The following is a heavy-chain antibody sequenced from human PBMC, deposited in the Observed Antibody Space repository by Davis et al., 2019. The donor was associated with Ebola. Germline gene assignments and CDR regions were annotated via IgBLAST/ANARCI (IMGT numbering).Heavy chain of an antibody. Sequence: GESLKISCAASGFTFSSYGMHWVRQAPGKGLEWVAVIWYDGSNKYYADSVKGRFTISRDNSKNTLYLQMNSLRAEDTAVYYCARVHRNYYGSGTRYFDYWGQGTLVTVSS. D-gene: IGHD3-10*01. CDR3: ARVHRNYYGSGTRYFDY. J-gene: IGHJ4*02. CDR1: GFTFSSYG. CDR2: IWYDGSNK. V-gene: IGHV3-33*01.